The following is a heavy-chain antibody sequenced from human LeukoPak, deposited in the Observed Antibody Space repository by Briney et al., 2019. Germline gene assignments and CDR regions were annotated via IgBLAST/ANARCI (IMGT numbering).Heavy chain of an antibody. CDR3: VKDRYTSGFPLDY. Sequence: GGSLRLSCSASGFTFSSYAMQWVRQASGKGPEYVSRISGTGAGTYYADSVKGRFTISRDNSKNTLYLQMNGLRAEDTAVYYCVKDRYTSGFPLDYWGQGTLVTVSP. CDR1: GFTFSSYA. J-gene: IGHJ4*02. V-gene: IGHV3-64D*09. CDR2: ISGTGAGT. D-gene: IGHD2-2*02.